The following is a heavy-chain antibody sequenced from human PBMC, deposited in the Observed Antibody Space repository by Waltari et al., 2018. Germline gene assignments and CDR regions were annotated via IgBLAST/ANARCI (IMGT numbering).Heavy chain of an antibody. CDR3: VRYSSGSFD. J-gene: IGHJ4*02. V-gene: IGHV3-74*01. Sequence: ELQLVESGGGLVQPGGSLSLSAAASGLTIRGYWMHWVRQAPGKGPVWISRINSDESSTNYADSVRGRFTISRDNAKNTLYLQMDSLRVEDTAVYYCVRYSSGSFDWGQGTLVTVSS. CDR1: GLTIRGYW. D-gene: IGHD6-19*01. CDR2: INSDESST.